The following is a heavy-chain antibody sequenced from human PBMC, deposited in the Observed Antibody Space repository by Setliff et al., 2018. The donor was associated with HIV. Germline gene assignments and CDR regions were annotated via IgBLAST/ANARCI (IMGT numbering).Heavy chain of an antibody. CDR1: GFTVSRFY. J-gene: IGHJ3*02. CDR3: AKANKKAVETFDI. D-gene: IGHD2-15*01. V-gene: IGHV3-23*01. CDR2: ISGSGGST. Sequence: GGSLRLSCAASGFTVSRFYMSWVRQAPGKGLEWVSAISGSGGSTYYADSVKGRFTICRDNSKNTLYLQMNSLRAEDTAVYYCAKANKKAVETFDIWGQGTMVTVSS.